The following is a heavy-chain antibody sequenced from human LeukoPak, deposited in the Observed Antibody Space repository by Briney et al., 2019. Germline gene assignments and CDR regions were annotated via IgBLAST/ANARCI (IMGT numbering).Heavy chain of an antibody. Sequence: ASVKVSCKASGYTFTGYYMHWVRQAPGQGLEWMGWINPNSGGTNYAQKFQGRVTMTRDTSISTAYMELSRLRSDDTAVYYCARDLAGYSSSRDFHYWGQGTLVTVSS. CDR3: ARDLAGYSSSRDFHY. D-gene: IGHD6-13*01. CDR1: GYTFTGYY. V-gene: IGHV1-2*02. CDR2: INPNSGGT. J-gene: IGHJ4*02.